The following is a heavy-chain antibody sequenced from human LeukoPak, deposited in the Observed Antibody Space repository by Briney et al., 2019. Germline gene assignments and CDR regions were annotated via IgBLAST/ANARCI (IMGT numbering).Heavy chain of an antibody. CDR2: IYHSGST. CDR3: ARLKYSSSWPRTLGGYFDY. J-gene: IGHJ4*02. Sequence: PLETLSLTCAVSGGSISSSNWWSWVRQPPGKGLEWIGEIYHSGSTNYNPSLKSRVTISVDKSKNQFSLKLSSVTAADTAVYYCARLKYSSSWPRTLGGYFDYWGQGTLVTVSS. V-gene: IGHV4-4*02. CDR1: GGSISSSNW. D-gene: IGHD6-13*01.